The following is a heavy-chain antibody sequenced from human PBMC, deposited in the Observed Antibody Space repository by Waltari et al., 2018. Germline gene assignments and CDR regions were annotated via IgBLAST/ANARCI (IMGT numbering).Heavy chain of an antibody. CDR3: ARGGMTTVTRFDY. J-gene: IGHJ4*02. Sequence: QVQLQESGPGLVKPSETLSLTCTVSGGSISSHYWSWIRQPPGKGLEWIGYIYYSGSTNYNPSLTSRVTISVDTSKNQFSLKLSSVTAADTAVYYCARGGMTTVTRFDYWGQGTLVTVSS. V-gene: IGHV4-59*11. CDR1: GGSISSHY. D-gene: IGHD4-17*01. CDR2: IYYSGST.